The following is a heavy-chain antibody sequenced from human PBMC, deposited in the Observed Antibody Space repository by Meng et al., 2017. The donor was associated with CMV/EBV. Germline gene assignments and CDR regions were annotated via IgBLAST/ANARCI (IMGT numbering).Heavy chain of an antibody. Sequence: QITLKESGPTLVEPTQTLTLTCTFSGFSLSTTGVGVAWIRQSPGKPPEWLALIYWDDDKRYSPSLKSRLTITKDTSKNQVILTVTNMDPVDTATYYCARWPAEYWGQGTLVTVSS. V-gene: IGHV2-5*02. J-gene: IGHJ4*02. CDR2: IYWDDDK. D-gene: IGHD5-24*01. CDR1: GFSLSTTGVG. CDR3: ARWPAEY.